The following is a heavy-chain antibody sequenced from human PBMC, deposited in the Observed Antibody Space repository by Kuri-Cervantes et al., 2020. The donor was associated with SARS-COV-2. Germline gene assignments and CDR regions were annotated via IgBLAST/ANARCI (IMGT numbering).Heavy chain of an antibody. CDR2: ISYDGSNK. J-gene: IGHJ5*02. CDR3: ARDRGVDYCSSTSCPSGPFGPFDP. CDR1: GFTFSSYA. D-gene: IGHD2-2*01. Sequence: GGSLRLFCAASGFTFSSYAMHWVRQAPGKGLEWVAVISYDGSNKYYADSVKGRFTISRDNSKNTLYLQMNSLRAEDTAVFYCARDRGVDYCSSTSCPSGPFGPFDPWGQGTLVTVSS. V-gene: IGHV3-30-3*01.